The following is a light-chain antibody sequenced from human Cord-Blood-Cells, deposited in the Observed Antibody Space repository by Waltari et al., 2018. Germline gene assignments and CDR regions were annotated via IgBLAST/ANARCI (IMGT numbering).Light chain of an antibody. CDR3: QQYNSYSIT. J-gene: IGKJ5*01. CDR1: QSISSS. V-gene: IGKV1-5*03. Sequence: DIQMTQSPPPLSASVGDRVTIPCRASQSISSSLAWYQQKPGKAPKLLIYKASSLESGVPSRFSGSGSGTEFTLTISSLQPDDFATYYCQQYNSYSITFGQGTRLEIK. CDR2: KAS.